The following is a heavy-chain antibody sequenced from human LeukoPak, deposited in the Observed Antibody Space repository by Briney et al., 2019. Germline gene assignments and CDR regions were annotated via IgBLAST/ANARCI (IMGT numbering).Heavy chain of an antibody. J-gene: IGHJ4*02. CDR3: ARGSGWYEDGYYFDY. CDR2: ISYDRSNK. D-gene: IGHD6-19*01. V-gene: IGHV3-30*04. CDR1: GFTFSSYA. Sequence: GGSLSLSCAASGFTFSSYAMHWVRQAPGKGLEWVAVISYDRSNKYYADSVKGRFTISRDNSKNTLYLQMNSLRAEDTAVYYCARGSGWYEDGYYFDYWAQGTLVTVSS.